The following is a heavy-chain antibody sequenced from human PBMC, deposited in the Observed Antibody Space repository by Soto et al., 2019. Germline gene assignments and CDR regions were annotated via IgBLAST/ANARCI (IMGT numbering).Heavy chain of an antibody. CDR3: AKGGRQWLVTSDFNY. V-gene: IGHV3-30*18. D-gene: IGHD6-19*01. Sequence: VQLVESGGGVVQPGRSLRLSCAASGFTFSDYAMHWVRQAPGKGLEWVAVVSHDGRNTHYADTVKGRFTISRDSSKNTVSLEMTSQRAEDTAVYYGAKGGRQWLVTSDFNYWGQGALVTVSS. CDR1: GFTFSDYA. J-gene: IGHJ4*02. CDR2: VSHDGRNT.